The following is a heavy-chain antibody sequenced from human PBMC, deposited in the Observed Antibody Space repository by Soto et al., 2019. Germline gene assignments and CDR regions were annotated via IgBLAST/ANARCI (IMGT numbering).Heavy chain of an antibody. Sequence: ASVKVSFKASGYTFTSYGISWVRQAPGQGPEWMGWISAYNGNTNYAQKLQGRVTMTTDTSTSTAYMELRSLRSDDTAVYYCARGRRRYCSGGSCYLYYYYYYMDVWDKGTTVTVSS. V-gene: IGHV1-18*01. CDR2: ISAYNGNT. CDR1: GYTFTSYG. CDR3: ARGRRRYCSGGSCYLYYYYYYMDV. J-gene: IGHJ6*03. D-gene: IGHD2-15*01.